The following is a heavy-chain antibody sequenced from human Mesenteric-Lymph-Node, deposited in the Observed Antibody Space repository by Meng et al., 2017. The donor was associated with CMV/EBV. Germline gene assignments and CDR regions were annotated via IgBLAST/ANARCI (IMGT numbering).Heavy chain of an antibody. CDR3: VRDHYGVDY. V-gene: IGHV3-64*02. CDR1: GFTFSSYA. CDR2: ISSNGGST. J-gene: IGHJ4*02. Sequence: GESLKISCAASGFTFSSYAMHWVRQAPGKGLEYVSAISSNGGSTYYADSVKGRFTISRDNSKNTLYLQMNNLRPDDTAVYYCVRDHYGVDYWGQGTLVTVSS. D-gene: IGHD4-17*01.